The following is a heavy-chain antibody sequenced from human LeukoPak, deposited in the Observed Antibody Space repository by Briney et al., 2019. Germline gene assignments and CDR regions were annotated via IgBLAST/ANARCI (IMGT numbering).Heavy chain of an antibody. V-gene: IGHV1-18*04. CDR3: ARDQGVAATSWFDP. Sequence: ASVKVSCKASGYTFSSYGISWVRPAPGQGLEWMGWISAYNGNTNYAQKLQGRVTMPTDTSTSTAYMELRSLRTDDTAVYDCARDQGVAATSWFDPWGQGTLVTVSS. CDR2: ISAYNGNT. D-gene: IGHD2-15*01. J-gene: IGHJ5*02. CDR1: GYTFSSYG.